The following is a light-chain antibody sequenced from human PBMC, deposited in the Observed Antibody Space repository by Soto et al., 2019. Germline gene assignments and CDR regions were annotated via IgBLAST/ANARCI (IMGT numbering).Light chain of an antibody. CDR3: CSFAGSGTLEV. Sequence: QSALTQPASVSGSPGQSITVSCTGTSSDVGSYNLVSWYQQHPGKAPKLIIYEVTKRPSGVSNRFSGSKSGNTASLTISGLQAEDEADYYCCSFAGSGTLEVFGGGTKLTVL. CDR1: SSDVGSYNL. CDR2: EVT. V-gene: IGLV2-23*02. J-gene: IGLJ3*02.